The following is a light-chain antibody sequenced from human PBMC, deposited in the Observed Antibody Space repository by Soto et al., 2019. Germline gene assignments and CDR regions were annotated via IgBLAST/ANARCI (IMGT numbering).Light chain of an antibody. Sequence: AIQMTQSPSSLSASVGDRVTITCRASQGIRNELGWYQQKPGKAPNLLIYAASSVHSGVPSRFSGSGTGPDFALTISGLQPEDFASYYCLHDYNYPRTFGQGTKVEIK. CDR2: AAS. V-gene: IGKV1-6*01. CDR3: LHDYNYPRT. CDR1: QGIRNE. J-gene: IGKJ1*01.